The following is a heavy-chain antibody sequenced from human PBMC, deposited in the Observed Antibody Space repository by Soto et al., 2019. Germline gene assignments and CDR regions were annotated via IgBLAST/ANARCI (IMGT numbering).Heavy chain of an antibody. V-gene: IGHV3-23*01. CDR1: GFSFSYSA. CDR2: ISGNGGFT. CDR3: VRETKYAFDV. Sequence: EVQLLDSGGGLVQPGGSQRLSCAASGFSFSYSAMGWVRQAPGKGLECVSGISGNGGFTYYADSVKGRFIISRDNSKNTVDLQMNNLRAEDTAVYYCVRETKYAFDVWGQGTVVTVSS. J-gene: IGHJ3*01.